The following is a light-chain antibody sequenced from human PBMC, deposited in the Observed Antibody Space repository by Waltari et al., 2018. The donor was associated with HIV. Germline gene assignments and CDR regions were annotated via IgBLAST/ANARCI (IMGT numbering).Light chain of an antibody. V-gene: IGLV1-40*01. CDR2: GNT. CDR3: QSYDNSLSGTYV. J-gene: IGLJ1*01. CDR1: NYNLGADYD. Sequence: QSVLTQPPSLSGIPGQRLTISCTGSNYNLGADYDVHWYQHLPGTAPKVPIYGNTNRPSGVPDRFSGSKSGASASLVITGLQAEDEADYYCQSYDNSLSGTYVFGGGTKVNVL.